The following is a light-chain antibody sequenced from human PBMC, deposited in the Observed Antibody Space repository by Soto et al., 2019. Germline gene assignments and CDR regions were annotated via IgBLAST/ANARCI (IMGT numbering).Light chain of an antibody. J-gene: IGLJ2*01. V-gene: IGLV2-14*03. CDR3: TSYTTSSTVV. CDR2: DVT. CDR1: RSDIGIYDL. Sequence: QSVLTQPASVSWSLGQSITISCTGTRSDIGIYDLVSWYQQHPGKAPQLMIHDVTNRPSGVSNRFSGSKSGNTASLTISGLQAEDEADYYCTSYTTSSTVVIGGGTKVTVL.